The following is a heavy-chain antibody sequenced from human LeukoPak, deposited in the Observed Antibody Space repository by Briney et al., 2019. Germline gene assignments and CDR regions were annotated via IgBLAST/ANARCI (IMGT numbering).Heavy chain of an antibody. CDR1: GFAVSSNY. CDR2: IYSGGST. J-gene: IGHJ5*02. V-gene: IGHV3-66*01. D-gene: IGHD3-3*01. CDR3: ARADFWSGYRSALTYNYFDP. Sequence: GGSLRLSCAASGFAVSSNYMSWVRQAPGKGLEWVSVIYSGGSTYYADSVRGRFTISRDNSKNTLYLQMNSLRAEDTAVYYCARADFWSGYRSALTYNYFDPWGQGTLVTVSS.